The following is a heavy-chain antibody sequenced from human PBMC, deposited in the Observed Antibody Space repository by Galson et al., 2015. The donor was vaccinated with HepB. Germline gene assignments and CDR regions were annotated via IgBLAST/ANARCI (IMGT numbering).Heavy chain of an antibody. D-gene: IGHD2/OR15-2a*01. CDR3: ARGYFYNWFDP. CDR1: GLTFDNFY. Sequence: LRLSCAASGLTFDNFYMHWVRQAPGKGLVWVSCIKSDGSTTTYADSVKGRFTISRDKAKNTVYLQMNSLRAEDTAVYYCARGYFYNWFDPWGQGTLVTVSS. J-gene: IGHJ5*02. CDR2: IKSDGSTT. V-gene: IGHV3-74*01.